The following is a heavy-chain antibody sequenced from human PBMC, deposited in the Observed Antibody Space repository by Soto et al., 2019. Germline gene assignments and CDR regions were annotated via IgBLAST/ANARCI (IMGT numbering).Heavy chain of an antibody. CDR3: ASPRFPLWFGELSQGWGDAFDI. J-gene: IGHJ3*02. CDR1: GGSISSSNW. Sequence: QVQLQESGPGLVKPSGTLSLTCAVSGGSISSSNWWSWVRQPPGKGLEWIGEIYHSGSTNYNPSLRRRVTISVDKSKNQFSLKLSSVTAADTAVYYCASPRFPLWFGELSQGWGDAFDIWGQGTMVTVSS. CDR2: IYHSGST. D-gene: IGHD3-10*01. V-gene: IGHV4-4*02.